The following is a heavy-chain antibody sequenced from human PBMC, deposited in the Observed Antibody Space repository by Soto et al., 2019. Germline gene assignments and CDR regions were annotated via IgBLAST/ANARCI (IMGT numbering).Heavy chain of an antibody. CDR2: TYQSGIT. J-gene: IGHJ4*02. Sequence: PSETLSITCAVSVGSISSGVYCWAWIRQPPGKGLEWVGYTYQSGITYYNPSLKSRVTIAADRSKNQFSLNLASVTAADTAVYYCARSYSGGHAYFDYWGQGTVVTVSS. CDR1: VGSISSGVYC. V-gene: IGHV4-30-2*01. D-gene: IGHD2-15*01. CDR3: ARSYSGGHAYFDY.